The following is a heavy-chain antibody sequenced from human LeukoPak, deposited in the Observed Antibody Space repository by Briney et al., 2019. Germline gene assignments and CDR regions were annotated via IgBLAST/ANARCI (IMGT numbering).Heavy chain of an antibody. CDR3: ARWGPGYCSGGSCLEDAFDI. CDR1: GYTFTSYY. CDR2: INPSGGST. J-gene: IGHJ3*02. Sequence: ASVKVSCKASGYTFTSYYMHWVRQAPGQGLEWMGIINPSGGSTSYAQKFQGRVTMTRDTSTSTVYMELSSLRSEDTAVYYCARWGPGYCSGGSCLEDAFDIWGQGTMVTVSS. D-gene: IGHD2-15*01. V-gene: IGHV1-46*01.